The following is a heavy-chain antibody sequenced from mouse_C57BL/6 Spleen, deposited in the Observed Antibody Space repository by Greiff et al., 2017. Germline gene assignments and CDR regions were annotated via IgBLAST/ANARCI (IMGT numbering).Heavy chain of an antibody. V-gene: IGHV1-82*01. D-gene: IGHD1-1*01. Sequence: VKLQESGPELVKPGASVKISCKASGYAFSSSWMNWVKQRPGKGLEWIGRIYTGDGDTNYNGKFKGKATLTADKASSTAYMQLSSLTSEDSAVYFCARDYYGSSYVDYWGQGTTLTVSS. CDR3: ARDYYGSSYVDY. J-gene: IGHJ2*01. CDR2: IYTGDGDT. CDR1: GYAFSSSW.